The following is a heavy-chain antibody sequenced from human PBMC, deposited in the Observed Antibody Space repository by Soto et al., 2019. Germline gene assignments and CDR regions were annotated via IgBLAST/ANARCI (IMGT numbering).Heavy chain of an antibody. J-gene: IGHJ6*01. V-gene: IGHV3-30*03. CDR2: ILYGGTKE. CDR1: VFTFSNYG. Sequence: VGSLRLSCASSVFTFSNYGMHWVRQAPGKWLEWVAVILYGGTKEYYSDSVKGRFTISRDNSKDRLYLQMSSLRRGDTGVYFCARGGNYGMEGWGQGTTCRVTS. D-gene: IGHD6-25*01. CDR3: ARGGNYGMEG.